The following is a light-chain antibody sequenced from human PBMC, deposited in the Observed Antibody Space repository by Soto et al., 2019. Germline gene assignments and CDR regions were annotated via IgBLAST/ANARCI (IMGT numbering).Light chain of an antibody. CDR1: STDVGAYNY. V-gene: IGLV2-14*01. CDR2: EVT. J-gene: IGLJ1*01. Sequence: QSALAQPASMSGSPGQSITISCTGTSTDVGAYNYIAWYQQHPGKAPKLIIYEVTNRPSGVSYRFSASKSGNTASLTISGLHSDDEADYYCISYTGKSASDVFGTGTKVTV. CDR3: ISYTGKSASDV.